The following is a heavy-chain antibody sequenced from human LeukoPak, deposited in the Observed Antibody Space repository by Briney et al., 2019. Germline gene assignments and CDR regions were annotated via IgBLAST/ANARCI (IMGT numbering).Heavy chain of an antibody. Sequence: ASVKVSCKASGYTLTDNHLYWVRQAPGQGLEWMGWIDPNSGVTNFAQNFQGSLTMTTDTSISTAYMELSRLTSDDTTVYYCARELGINAFDVWGQGTLVTVSS. D-gene: IGHD1-26*01. J-gene: IGHJ3*01. V-gene: IGHV1-2*02. CDR3: ARELGINAFDV. CDR2: IDPNSGVT. CDR1: GYTLTDNH.